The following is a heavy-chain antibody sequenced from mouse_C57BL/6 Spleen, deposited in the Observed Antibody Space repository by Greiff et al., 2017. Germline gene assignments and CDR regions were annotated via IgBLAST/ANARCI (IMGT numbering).Heavy chain of an antibody. V-gene: IGHV5-6*01. Sequence: EVKLMESGGDLVKPGGSLKLSCAASGFTFSSYGMSWVRQTPDKRLEWVATISSGGSYTYYPDSVKGRFTISRDNAKNTLYLQMSSLKSEDTAMYYCARHYYGSSQYYLDYWGQGTTLTVSS. CDR1: GFTFSSYG. D-gene: IGHD1-1*01. CDR2: ISSGGSYT. CDR3: ARHYYGSSQYYLDY. J-gene: IGHJ2*01.